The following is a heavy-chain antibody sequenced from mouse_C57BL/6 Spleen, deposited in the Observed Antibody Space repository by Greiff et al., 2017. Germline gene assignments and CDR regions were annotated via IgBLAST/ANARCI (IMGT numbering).Heavy chain of an antibody. V-gene: IGHV1-80*01. Sequence: QVQLQQSGAELVKPGASVKISCKASGYAFSSYWMNWVKQRPGKGLEWIGQIYPGDGDTNYNGKFKGKATLTADKSSSTAYMQLSSLTSEDSAVYFCARGEITAVVATGWYFDVWGTGTTVTVSS. CDR1: GYAFSSYW. J-gene: IGHJ1*03. D-gene: IGHD1-1*01. CDR2: IYPGDGDT. CDR3: ARGEITAVVATGWYFDV.